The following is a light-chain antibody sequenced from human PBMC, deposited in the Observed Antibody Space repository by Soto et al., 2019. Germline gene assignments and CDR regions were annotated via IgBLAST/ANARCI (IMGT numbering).Light chain of an antibody. CDR2: GNS. Sequence: QTVVTQPPSVSGAPGQRVTISCTGSSSNTGAGYDVHWYRQPPGTAPQLLIYGNSNRPSGVPDRFSGSKSGTSASLAITGLQAEDEADYYCQSYDKSISGWVFGGGTKLTVL. V-gene: IGLV1-40*01. CDR3: QSYDKSISGWV. CDR1: SSNTGAGYD. J-gene: IGLJ3*02.